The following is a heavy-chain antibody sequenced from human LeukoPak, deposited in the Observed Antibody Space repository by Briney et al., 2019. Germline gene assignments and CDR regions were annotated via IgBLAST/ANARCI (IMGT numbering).Heavy chain of an antibody. D-gene: IGHD2-2*01. CDR3: ARSCTTTTCYAGSIDY. J-gene: IGHJ4*02. Sequence: PSETLSLTCAVYGESFSGFQWSWIRQSPGKGLEWIGEINHSGSINYNPSLKSRVTISVDTSKNLFSLKLRSVTAADTAVYYCARSCTTTTCYAGSIDYWGQGTLVTVSS. V-gene: IGHV4-34*01. CDR2: INHSGSI. CDR1: GESFSGFQ.